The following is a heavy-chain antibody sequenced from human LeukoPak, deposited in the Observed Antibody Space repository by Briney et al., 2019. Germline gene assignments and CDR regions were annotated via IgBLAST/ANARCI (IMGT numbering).Heavy chain of an antibody. J-gene: IGHJ4*02. CDR3: ARPDIVVVVAATPIDY. V-gene: IGHV3-30*04. CDR2: ISYDGSNK. Sequence: GGSLRLSCAASGFTFSSYAMHWVRQAPGKGLEWVAVISYDGSNKYYADSVKGRFTISRDNSKNTLYLQMNSLRAEDTAVYYCARPDIVVVVAATPIDYWGQGTLVTVSS. D-gene: IGHD2-15*01. CDR1: GFTFSSYA.